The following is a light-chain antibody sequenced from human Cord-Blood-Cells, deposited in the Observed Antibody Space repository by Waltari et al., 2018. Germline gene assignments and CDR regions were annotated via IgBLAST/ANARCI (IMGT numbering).Light chain of an antibody. CDR1: SSDVGGSNY. V-gene: IGLV2-14*01. J-gene: IGLJ2*01. CDR3: SSYTSSSTLV. Sequence: QSALTQPASVSGSPGQSLTISCTGTSSDVGGSNYVSWYQQHPGKAPKLMIYDVSNRPSGVSIRFSGSKSGNTASLTISGLQAEDEADYYCSSYTSSSTLVFGGGTKLTVL. CDR2: DVS.